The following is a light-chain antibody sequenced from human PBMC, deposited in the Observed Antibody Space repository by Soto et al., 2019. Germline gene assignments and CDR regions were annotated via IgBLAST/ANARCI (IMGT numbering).Light chain of an antibody. CDR3: MQSAHWPHT. CDR2: LGS. J-gene: IGKJ2*01. CDR1: QSLLHSNGYNY. Sequence: DIVMTQSPLSLPVTPGEPASFSCRSSQSLLHSNGYNYLDWYLQKPGQSPQLLIYLGSNRVSGVPDRFSGSGSGTDFTLKISRVEAEDVGVYFCMQSAHWPHTFGPGTKLEIK. V-gene: IGKV2-28*01.